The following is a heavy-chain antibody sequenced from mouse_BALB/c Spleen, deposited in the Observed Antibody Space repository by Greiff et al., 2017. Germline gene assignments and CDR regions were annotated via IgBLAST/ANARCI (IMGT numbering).Heavy chain of an antibody. Sequence: VQLQQPGPELMKPGASVKISCKASGYSFTSYYMHWVKQSHGKSLEWIGYIDPFNGGTSYNQKFKGKATLTVDKSSSTAYMHLSSLTSEDSAVYYCASHYYGYGYWGQGTTLTVSS. J-gene: IGHJ2*01. CDR1: GYSFTSYY. CDR3: ASHYYGYGY. D-gene: IGHD1-2*01. V-gene: IGHV1S135*01. CDR2: IDPFNGGT.